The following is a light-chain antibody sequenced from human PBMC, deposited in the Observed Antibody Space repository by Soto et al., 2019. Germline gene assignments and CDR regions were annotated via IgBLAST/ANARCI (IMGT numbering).Light chain of an antibody. CDR3: QQYNSYSWT. CDR1: QSISSW. Sequence: IKMTQSPSTLSATVGDRVTITCRASQSISSWLAWYQQKPGKAPKLLIYKASSLESGVPSRFSGSGSGTEFTLTISSLQPDDFATYYCQQYNSYSWTFGQGTNVDVK. J-gene: IGKJ1*01. CDR2: KAS. V-gene: IGKV1-5*03.